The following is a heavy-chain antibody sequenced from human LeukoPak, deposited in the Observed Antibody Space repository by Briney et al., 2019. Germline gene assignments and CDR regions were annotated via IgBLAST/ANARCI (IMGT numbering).Heavy chain of an antibody. J-gene: IGHJ4*02. CDR1: GFTFSSYA. Sequence: PGGSLRLSCAASGFTFSSYAMSWVRQAPGKGLEWVSAISGSGGSTYYADSVKGRFTISRDNSKNTLYLQMNSLRAEDTAVYYCAKPYTVAGHAALGYWGQGTLVTVSS. D-gene: IGHD6-19*01. CDR2: ISGSGGST. V-gene: IGHV3-23*01. CDR3: AKPYTVAGHAALGY.